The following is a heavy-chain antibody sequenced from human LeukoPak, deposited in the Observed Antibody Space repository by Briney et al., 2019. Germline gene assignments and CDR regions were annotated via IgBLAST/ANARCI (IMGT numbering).Heavy chain of an antibody. J-gene: IGHJ2*01. CDR2: ISDNGRTQ. V-gene: IGHV3-33*08. CDR1: GITFSNFG. CDR3: ARAQSLRFSPGYWYFDL. Sequence: PGRSLRLSCAASGITFSNFGMHWVRQAPCKGLEWVAVISDNGRTQYYADSVKGRFTISRDNSKNTLYLQMNSLRAEDTAVYYCARAQSLRFSPGYWYFDLWGRGTLVTVSS. D-gene: IGHD3-3*01.